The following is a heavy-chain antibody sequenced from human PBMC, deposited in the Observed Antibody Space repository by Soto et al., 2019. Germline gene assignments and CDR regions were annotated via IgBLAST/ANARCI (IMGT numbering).Heavy chain of an antibody. J-gene: IGHJ4*02. Sequence: ASVKVSCKASGYTFTSYGISWVRQAPGQGLEWMGWISAYNGNTNYAQKLQGRVTMTTDTSTSTAYMELRSLRSDDTAVYYCVRSGSRIVLMVYAGLDYWGQGTLVTVSS. D-gene: IGHD2-8*01. V-gene: IGHV1-18*01. CDR1: GYTFTSYG. CDR3: VRSGSRIVLMVYAGLDY. CDR2: ISAYNGNT.